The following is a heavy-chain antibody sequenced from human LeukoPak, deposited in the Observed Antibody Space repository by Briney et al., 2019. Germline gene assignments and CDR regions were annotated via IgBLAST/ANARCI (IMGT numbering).Heavy chain of an antibody. D-gene: IGHD3-16*01. V-gene: IGHV3-7*01. CDR3: ARDGGIIRFGGQDV. Sequence: GGSLRLSCAASGFTFSSYWITWAPRAPGKGLEWVANMNRDGSEKNYVDSIKGRFTISRDNAANSLYLQMNSLRVEDTAVYYCARDGGIIRFGGQDVWGQGTTVIVS. J-gene: IGHJ6*02. CDR1: GFTFSSYW. CDR2: MNRDGSEK.